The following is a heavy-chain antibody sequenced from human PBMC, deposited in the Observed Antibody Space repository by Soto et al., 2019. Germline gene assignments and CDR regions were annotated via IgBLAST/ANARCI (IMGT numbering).Heavy chain of an antibody. CDR3: ARGRLNCGGDCYSNYYYGMDV. CDR1: GYTFTGYY. Sequence: ASVKVSCKASGYTFTGYYMHWVRQAPGQGLEWMGWINPNSGGTNYAQKFQGWVTMTRDTSISTAYMELSRLRSDDTAVYYCARGRLNCGGDCYSNYYYGMDVWGQATTVTVAS. J-gene: IGHJ6*02. V-gene: IGHV1-2*04. D-gene: IGHD2-21*02. CDR2: INPNSGGT.